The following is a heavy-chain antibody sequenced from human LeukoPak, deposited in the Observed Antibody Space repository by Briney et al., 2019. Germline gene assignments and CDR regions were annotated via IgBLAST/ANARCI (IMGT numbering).Heavy chain of an antibody. CDR3: AKDRGDGYNLPYFDY. Sequence: PGGSLRLSCAASGFTFSSYAMSWVRQAPGKGLEWVSAISGSGGSTYYADSVKGRFTISRDNSKNTLYLQMNSLRAEDTAVHYCAKDRGDGYNLPYFDYWGQGTLVTVSS. CDR1: GFTFSSYA. J-gene: IGHJ4*02. D-gene: IGHD5-24*01. V-gene: IGHV3-23*01. CDR2: ISGSGGST.